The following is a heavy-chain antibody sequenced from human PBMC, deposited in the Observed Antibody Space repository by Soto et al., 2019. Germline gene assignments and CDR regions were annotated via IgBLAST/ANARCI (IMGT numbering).Heavy chain of an antibody. CDR2: TYYRSKWYN. CDR3: ARGVRSSGFDY. J-gene: IGHJ4*02. D-gene: IGHD3-3*01. V-gene: IGHV6-1*01. CDR1: GDSVSSNSAA. Sequence: SQTLSLTCAISGDSVSSNSAAWNWIRHSPSRGLEWLGRTYYRSKWYNEYAISVKSRISINPDTSKNQFSLQLNSVTPEDTAVYYCARGVRSSGFDYWGQGTLVTVSS.